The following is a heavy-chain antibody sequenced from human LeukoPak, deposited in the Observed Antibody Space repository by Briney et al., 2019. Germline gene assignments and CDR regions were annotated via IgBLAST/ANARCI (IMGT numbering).Heavy chain of an antibody. J-gene: IGHJ5*02. V-gene: IGHV1-2*02. CDR1: GYTFTGYF. Sequence: ASVKVSCKASGYTFTGYFVHWVRQAPGQGLQWMGWINPNTGGTNYAQKFQGRVTMTRDTSISTAYMELSRLRSDDTAVYYCARGLALRFLEWFPRGGFDPWGQGTLVTVSS. CDR2: INPNTGGT. CDR3: ARGLALRFLEWFPRGGFDP. D-gene: IGHD3-3*01.